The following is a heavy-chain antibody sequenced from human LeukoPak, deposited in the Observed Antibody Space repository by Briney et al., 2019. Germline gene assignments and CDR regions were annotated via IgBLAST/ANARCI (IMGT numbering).Heavy chain of an antibody. CDR3: TTIFGVVKGYYYYYMDV. CDR2: IKSKTDGGTT. J-gene: IGHJ6*03. V-gene: IGHV3-15*01. Sequence: PGGSLRLSCAASGFTFSNAWMSWVRQAPGKGLEWVGRIKSKTDGGTTDYAAPVKGRFTISRDDSKNTLYLQMNSLKTEDTAVYYCTTIFGVVKGYYYYYMDVWGKGTTVTVSS. CDR1: GFTFSNAW. D-gene: IGHD3-3*01.